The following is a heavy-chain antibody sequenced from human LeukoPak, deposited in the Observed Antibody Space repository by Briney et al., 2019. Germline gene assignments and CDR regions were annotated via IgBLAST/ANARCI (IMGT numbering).Heavy chain of an antibody. Sequence: GGSLRLSCAASRFTFDDYGMNWVRQAQGQGLEWVSGINCNGVNTGYADHVKGRITVSRDNSKNYLYLQMNSLRTEDNALYYCAKGKNTGSYLSHVDYWGQGTLVTVSS. D-gene: IGHD3-10*01. CDR3: AKGKNTGSYLSHVDY. CDR2: INCNGVNT. CDR1: RFTFDDYG. J-gene: IGHJ4*02. V-gene: IGHV3-20*04.